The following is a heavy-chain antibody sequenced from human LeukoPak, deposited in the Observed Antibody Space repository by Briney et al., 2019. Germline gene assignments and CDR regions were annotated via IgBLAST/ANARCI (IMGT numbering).Heavy chain of an antibody. CDR2: IKDDGSGK. V-gene: IGHV3-7*03. CDR1: GFTFSAYW. CDR3: AKDIGSLDSYGFGYFDY. J-gene: IGHJ4*02. D-gene: IGHD5-18*01. Sequence: PGGSLRLSCAASGFTFSAYWMSWVRQAPGKGLEWVANIKDDGSGKYYVDSVKGRFTISRDNAKNSLYLQMNSLRAEDTALYYCAKDIGSLDSYGFGYFDYWGQGTLVTVSS.